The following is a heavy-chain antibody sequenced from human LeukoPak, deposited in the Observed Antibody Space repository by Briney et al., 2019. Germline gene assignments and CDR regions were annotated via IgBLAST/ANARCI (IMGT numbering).Heavy chain of an antibody. V-gene: IGHV1-2*06. CDR1: GYTFTGYY. Sequence: ASVKVSCKASGYTFTGYYMHWVRQAPGQGLEWMGRINPNSGGTNYAQKFQGRVTMTRDTSISTAYMELSRLRSDDTAVYYCAREGRNGGYRPGYWGQGTLVTVSS. D-gene: IGHD5-24*01. J-gene: IGHJ4*02. CDR2: INPNSGGT. CDR3: AREGRNGGYRPGY.